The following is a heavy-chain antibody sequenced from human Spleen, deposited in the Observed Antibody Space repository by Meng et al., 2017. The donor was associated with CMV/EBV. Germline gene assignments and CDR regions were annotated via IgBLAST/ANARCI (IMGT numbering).Heavy chain of an antibody. Sequence: SLKISCAASGFTFDNYAMHWVRQAPGRGLEWVSGISWNSGSIGYADSVKGRFTISRDNTKNSLYLQMNSLRPEDTAVYYCATSRFHGDFTDAVNIWGQGTLVTVSS. D-gene: IGHD4-17*01. CDR2: ISWNSGSI. J-gene: IGHJ3*02. V-gene: IGHV3-9*01. CDR1: GFTFDNYA. CDR3: ATSRFHGDFTDAVNI.